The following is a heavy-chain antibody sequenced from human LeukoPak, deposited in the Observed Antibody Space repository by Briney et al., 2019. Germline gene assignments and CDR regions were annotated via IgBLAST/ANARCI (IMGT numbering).Heavy chain of an antibody. V-gene: IGHV3-11*01. CDR2: INVSGSTI. Sequence: PGGSLRLSCTAPGFTFFDYFMNWVRQAPGKGLEWISDINVSGSTIHYADSVRGRFTISRDNAKRSLYLQLNSIRAEDTAVYYCARGRWFGELSPAAFDIWGQGTVVTVS. CDR1: GFTFFDYF. J-gene: IGHJ3*02. CDR3: ARGRWFGELSPAAFDI. D-gene: IGHD3-10*01.